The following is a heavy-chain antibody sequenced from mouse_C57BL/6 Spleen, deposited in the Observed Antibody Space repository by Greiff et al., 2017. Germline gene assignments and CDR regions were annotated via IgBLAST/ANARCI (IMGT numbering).Heavy chain of an antibody. CDR2: ISSGSSTI. CDR1: GFTFSDYG. Sequence: EVKLVESGGGLVKPGGSLKLSCAASGFTFSDYGMHWVRQAPEKGLEWVAYISSGSSTIYYADTVKGRFTISRDNAKNTLFLQMPSLRSEDTAMYYCAIPYGSNAMDYWGQGTSVTVSS. V-gene: IGHV5-17*01. D-gene: IGHD1-1*01. CDR3: AIPYGSNAMDY. J-gene: IGHJ4*01.